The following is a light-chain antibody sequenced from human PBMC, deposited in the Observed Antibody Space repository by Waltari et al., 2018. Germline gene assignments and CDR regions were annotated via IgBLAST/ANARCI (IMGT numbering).Light chain of an antibody. J-gene: IGKJ4*01. CDR1: QTIRTTY. V-gene: IGKV3-20*01. Sequence: EIVLTQSPGTLSLSPGEGATLSCRTSQTIRTTYLAWYQQKPGQAPTLLIYGTFSRATGLPDRFTGSGSGTDFSLTISSLEPEDFATYYCRQYDISPLTFGGGTKVEIK. CDR3: RQYDISPLT. CDR2: GTF.